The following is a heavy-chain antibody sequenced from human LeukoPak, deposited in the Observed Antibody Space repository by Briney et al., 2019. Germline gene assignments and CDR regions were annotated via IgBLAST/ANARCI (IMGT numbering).Heavy chain of an antibody. CDR3: ARDRGIAAPHNWFDP. V-gene: IGHV1-2*02. Sequence: ASVKVSCKASGYTFTGYYMHWVRQAPGQGLEWMGWINPNSGGTNYAQKFQGRVTITRDTSINTAYMELSRLRFDDTAVYYCARDRGIAAPHNWFDPWGQGTLVTVSS. CDR1: GYTFTGYY. D-gene: IGHD6-13*01. CDR2: INPNSGGT. J-gene: IGHJ5*02.